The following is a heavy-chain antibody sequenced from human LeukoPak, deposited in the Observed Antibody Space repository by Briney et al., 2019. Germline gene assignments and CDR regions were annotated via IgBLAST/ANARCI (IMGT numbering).Heavy chain of an antibody. Sequence: KAGGSLRLSCAASGFTFNAYGMNWVRQAPGKGLEWVSSISSSSTYIYYADSVKGRLTISRDNAKNSLYLQMNSLRAEDTAVYYCAREWRYYDSSGYYDYWGQGTLVTVSS. CDR1: GFTFNAYG. D-gene: IGHD3-22*01. CDR3: AREWRYYDSSGYYDY. J-gene: IGHJ4*02. V-gene: IGHV3-21*01. CDR2: ISSSSTYI.